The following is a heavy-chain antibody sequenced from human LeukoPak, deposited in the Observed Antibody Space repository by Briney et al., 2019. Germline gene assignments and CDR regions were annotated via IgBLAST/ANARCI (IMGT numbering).Heavy chain of an antibody. J-gene: IGHJ4*02. D-gene: IGHD1-26*01. CDR3: ARENSGSYREFDY. Sequence: PETLSLTCTVSGGSISSYYWSWIRQPAGKGLEWIGRIYTSGSTNYNASLKSRVSMSVDTSKNQFSLKLSSVTAADTAVFYCARENSGSYREFDYWGQGTLVTVSS. CDR2: IYTSGST. V-gene: IGHV4-4*07. CDR1: GGSISSYY.